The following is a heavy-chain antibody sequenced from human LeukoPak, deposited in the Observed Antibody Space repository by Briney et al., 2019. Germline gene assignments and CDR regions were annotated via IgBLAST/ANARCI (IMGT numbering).Heavy chain of an antibody. Sequence: ASVKVSCKASGYTFTGYYMHWVRQAPGQGLEWMGWINPNSGGTNYAQKFQGRVTMTRDTSISTAYMELSRLRSDDTAVYYCARAVRLLWFGDSIGRWFDPWGQGTLVTVSS. CDR1: GYTFTGYY. J-gene: IGHJ5*02. CDR2: INPNSGGT. V-gene: IGHV1-2*02. D-gene: IGHD3-10*01. CDR3: ARAVRLLWFGDSIGRWFDP.